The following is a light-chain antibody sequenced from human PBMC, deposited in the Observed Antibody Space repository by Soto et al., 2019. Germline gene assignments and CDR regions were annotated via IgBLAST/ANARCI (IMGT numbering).Light chain of an antibody. CDR1: SSDVGGYNY. CDR3: RSYTSSSIPVV. V-gene: IGLV2-14*01. J-gene: IGLJ2*01. CDR2: EVS. Sequence: QSVLTQPASVSGSPGQSITISCTGTSSDVGGYNYVSWYQQHPGKAPKLMIYEVSNRPSGVSNRFSGSKSGNTASLTISGLQAEDEADYYCRSYTSSSIPVVFGGGTKLTVL.